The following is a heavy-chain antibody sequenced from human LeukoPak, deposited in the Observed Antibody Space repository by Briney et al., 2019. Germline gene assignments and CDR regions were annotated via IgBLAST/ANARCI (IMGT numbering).Heavy chain of an antibody. V-gene: IGHV3-30*18. J-gene: IGHJ4*02. D-gene: IGHD2-15*01. CDR1: GFTLRDYS. Sequence: GGSLRLSCEVSGFTLRDYSIHWFRQAPGGGLEWVAHISYNGIDEHYAGSVKGRFTVSRDDSKNTAYLLMSGLTTEDTAFYYCAKLGYGFDYWGQGTPVIVSS. CDR2: ISYNGIDE. CDR3: AKLGYGFDY.